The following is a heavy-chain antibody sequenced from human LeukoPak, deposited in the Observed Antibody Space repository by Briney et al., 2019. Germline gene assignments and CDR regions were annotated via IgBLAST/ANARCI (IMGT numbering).Heavy chain of an antibody. CDR2: IYTSGST. CDR1: GGSISSYY. J-gene: IGHJ3*02. CDR3: ARGITIFGVVTYDAFDI. D-gene: IGHD3-3*01. Sequence: PSETLSLTCTVSGGSISSYYWSWIRQPAGKGLEWIGRIYTSGSTYYNPSLKSRVTISVDTSKNQFSLKLSSVTAADTAVYYCARGITIFGVVTYDAFDIWGQGTMVTVSS. V-gene: IGHV4-4*07.